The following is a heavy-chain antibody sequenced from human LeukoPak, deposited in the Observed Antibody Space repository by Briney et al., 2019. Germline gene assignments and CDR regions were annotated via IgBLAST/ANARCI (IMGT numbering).Heavy chain of an antibody. CDR1: GFTFSNYN. Sequence: GGSLRLSRGASGFTFSNYNMNWVRQAPGEGLEWVSSINSRSTYIFYADSVMGRFTISRDNAKNSLFLQMNSLRAEDTAVYYCARDETNGFDSWGQGTLVTVSS. CDR3: ARDETNGFDS. V-gene: IGHV3-21*01. CDR2: INSRSTYI. D-gene: IGHD1-14*01. J-gene: IGHJ5*01.